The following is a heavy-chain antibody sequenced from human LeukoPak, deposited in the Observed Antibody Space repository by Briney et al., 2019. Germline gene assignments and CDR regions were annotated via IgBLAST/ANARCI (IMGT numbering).Heavy chain of an antibody. V-gene: IGHV3-48*01. CDR3: VRVKGSYFDY. J-gene: IGHJ4*02. CDR1: GFPLSSYS. CDR2: ISSSGSAI. Sequence: SGGSLRLSCAASGFPLSSYSINWVRQAPGKGLEWVSYISSSGSAIYYVDSVKGRFNVSRDNDKNSLFLQKNSPRAEDTAVYYCVRVKGSYFDYWGQGALVTVSS. D-gene: IGHD2-15*01.